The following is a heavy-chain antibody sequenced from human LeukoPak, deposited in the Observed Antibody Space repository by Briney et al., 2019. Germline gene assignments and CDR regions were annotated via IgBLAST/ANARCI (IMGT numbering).Heavy chain of an antibody. Sequence: PGGSLRLSCAASGFTFSSYGMHWVRQAPGKGLEWVAVIWYDGNKKFYADSVKGRFTISRDNSKDTLYLQMNSLRAEDTALYYCARGGRRYSSGGGVDYWGQGTLVTVSS. J-gene: IGHJ4*02. CDR1: GFTFSSYG. CDR2: IWYDGNKK. CDR3: ARGGRRYSSGGGVDY. D-gene: IGHD6-19*01. V-gene: IGHV3-33*01.